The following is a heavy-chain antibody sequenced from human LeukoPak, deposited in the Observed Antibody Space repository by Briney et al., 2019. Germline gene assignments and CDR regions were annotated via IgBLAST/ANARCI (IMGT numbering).Heavy chain of an antibody. Sequence: PGGSLRLSCAASGFTLSSYSMNWVRQAPGKGLEWVSSISSSSSYIYYADSVKGRFTISRDNAKNSLYLQMNSLRAEDTAVYYCAREVAENSYDSSGHGYYYYYYMDVWGKGTTVTISS. CDR1: GFTLSSYS. CDR2: ISSSSSYI. D-gene: IGHD3-22*01. CDR3: AREVAENSYDSSGHGYYYYYYMDV. J-gene: IGHJ6*03. V-gene: IGHV3-21*01.